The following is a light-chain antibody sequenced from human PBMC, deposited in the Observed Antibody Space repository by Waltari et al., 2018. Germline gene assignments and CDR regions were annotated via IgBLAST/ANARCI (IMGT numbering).Light chain of an antibody. V-gene: IGLV2-14*03. CDR1: SSDVGAYID. J-gene: IGLJ2*01. CDR3: SSYTSSTTL. CDR2: DVN. Sequence: QSALTQPASVSGSPGQSITIPCPGTSSDVGAYIDVSWYQQHPGKAPQLLIYDVNTRPSGVSNRFSGSKSGNTASLTISGLQAEDEADYYCSSYTSSTTLFGGGTKLTVL.